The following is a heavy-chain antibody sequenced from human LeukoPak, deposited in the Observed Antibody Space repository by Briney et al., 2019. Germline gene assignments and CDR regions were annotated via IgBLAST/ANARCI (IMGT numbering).Heavy chain of an antibody. D-gene: IGHD1-14*01. Sequence: GGSLRLSCAASGFTFSTYNMNWVRQAPGKGLEWVSYISSTSSTIYYADSVKGRFTISRDNAKNSLYLQMNSLRAEDTAIYYCARCGGNHTGFWSPDFWGQGTLVTVSS. V-gene: IGHV3-48*01. J-gene: IGHJ4*02. CDR2: ISSTSSTI. CDR3: ARCGGNHTGFWSPDF. CDR1: GFTFSTYN.